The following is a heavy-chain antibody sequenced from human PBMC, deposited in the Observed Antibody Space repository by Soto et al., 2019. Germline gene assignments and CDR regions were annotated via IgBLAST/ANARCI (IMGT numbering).Heavy chain of an antibody. V-gene: IGHV3-30*18. J-gene: IGHJ4*02. CDR2: VSYDGSNK. CDR3: AKDLGYCSGGSCYSEGYFDS. Sequence: QVQLVESGGGVVQPGRSLRLSCAASGFTFSSYGMHWVRQAPGKGLEWVALVSYDGSNKNYAASVKGRFAISRDNSKNTLYLQMNMLRTEDAAVYYSAKDLGYCSGGSCYSEGYFDSWGQGALVTVSS. CDR1: GFTFSSYG. D-gene: IGHD2-15*01.